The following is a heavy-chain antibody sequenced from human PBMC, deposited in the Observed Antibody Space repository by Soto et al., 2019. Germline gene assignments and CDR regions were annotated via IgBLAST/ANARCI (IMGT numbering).Heavy chain of an antibody. CDR1: GFTFRNYD. J-gene: IGHJ4*02. D-gene: IGHD6-19*01. V-gene: IGHV3-13*05. CDR3: ARTYRSGWYYFDY. Sequence: GGSLRLSCEASGFTFRNYDMHWVRQGTGKGLEWVSGISAAGDPDYADSVKGRFTISRDNSKNTLYLQMNSLRVEDMAVFYCARTYRSGWYYFDYWGQGTLVTVSS. CDR2: ISAAGDP.